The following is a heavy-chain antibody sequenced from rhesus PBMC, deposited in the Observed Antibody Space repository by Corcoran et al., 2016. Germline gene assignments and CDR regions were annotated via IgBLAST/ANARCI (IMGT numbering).Heavy chain of an antibody. CDR2: INPYNGKT. V-gene: IGHV1S2*01. J-gene: IGHJ6*01. Sequence: QVQLVQSGAEVKKPGSSVKVSCKASGYTFTDYYMHWVRQAPRQGLGWMGWINPYNGKTKYAQKYQGRVTMTKDTSTSTAYMELSSLRSEDTAVYYCARGDSNYHYGLDSWGQGVVVTVSS. CDR1: GYTFTDYY. D-gene: IGHD4-23*01. CDR3: ARGDSNYHYGLDS.